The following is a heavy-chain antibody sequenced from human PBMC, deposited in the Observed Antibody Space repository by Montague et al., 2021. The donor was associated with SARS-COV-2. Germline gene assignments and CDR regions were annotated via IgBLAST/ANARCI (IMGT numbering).Heavy chain of an antibody. Sequence: TLSLTCTVPSPGTVSGGYCSNWKSQRLDTGHQKIAYIFHTGKNYYNPSLETRVNISVDTSNNLFSLRLSSVTAADTAMYFCARVRLFYYLDYWGQGTLVTVSS. CDR2: IFHTGKN. V-gene: IGHV4-31*03. D-gene: IGHD2/OR15-2a*01. CDR3: ARVRLFYYLDY. CDR1: SPGTVSGGYC. J-gene: IGHJ4*02.